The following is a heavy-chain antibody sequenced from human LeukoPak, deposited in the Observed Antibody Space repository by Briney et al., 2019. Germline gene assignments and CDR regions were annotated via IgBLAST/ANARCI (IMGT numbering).Heavy chain of an antibody. CDR1: GYTFTSYY. CDR3: ARGGSEGDYVDY. V-gene: IGHV1-2*04. CDR2: INPNSGGT. D-gene: IGHD1-14*01. Sequence: ASVKVSCKASGYTFTSYYMHWVRQAPGQGLEWMGWINPNSGGTNYAQKFQGWVTMTRDTSISTAYMELSRLRSDDPAVYYCARGGSEGDYVDYWGQGTLVTVSS. J-gene: IGHJ4*02.